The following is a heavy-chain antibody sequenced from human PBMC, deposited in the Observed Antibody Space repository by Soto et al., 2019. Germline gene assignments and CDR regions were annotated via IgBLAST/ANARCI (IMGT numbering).Heavy chain of an antibody. CDR1: GFTFSSYG. CDR3: AKLRDGYSYYFDY. Sequence: GGSLRLSCAASGFTFSSYGMTWVRQAPGKGLEWVSAISGSGASTFYSDSLSGRFTISRDNSKNIVYLQMKSLRVGDTAIYYCAKLRDGYSYYFDYWGQGTLVTVSS. CDR2: ISGSGAST. V-gene: IGHV3-23*01. J-gene: IGHJ4*02. D-gene: IGHD2-15*01.